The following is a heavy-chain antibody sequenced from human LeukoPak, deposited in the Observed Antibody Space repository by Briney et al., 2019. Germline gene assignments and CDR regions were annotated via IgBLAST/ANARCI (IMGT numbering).Heavy chain of an antibody. V-gene: IGHV1-69*05. J-gene: IGHJ3*02. CDR1: GGTFSNYA. D-gene: IGHD5-12*01. CDR2: IIPIFGTA. CDR3: ARGGYDFFGDAFDI. Sequence: GSSVKVSCXASGGTFSNYAISWVRQAHGQGLEWMGGIIPIFGTANYAQKFQGRVTITTDESTSTAYMELSSLRSEDTAVYYCARGGYDFFGDAFDIWGQGTMVTVSS.